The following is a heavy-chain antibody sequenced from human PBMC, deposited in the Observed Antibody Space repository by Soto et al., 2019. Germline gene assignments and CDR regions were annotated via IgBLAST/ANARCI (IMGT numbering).Heavy chain of an antibody. Sequence: EVQLVESGGGLVQPGGSLRLSCGASGFTFSSYSFNWVRQAPGKGLEWVSYISSSSRSIYYADSVKGRFTISRDNGNKSLFLQMSSLRAEDTAVYYCARDATMTTVTPRCDYWSRGTLVTVSS. J-gene: IGHJ4*02. CDR1: GFTFSSYS. CDR2: ISSSSRSI. CDR3: ARDATMTTVTPRCDY. D-gene: IGHD4-17*01. V-gene: IGHV3-48*01.